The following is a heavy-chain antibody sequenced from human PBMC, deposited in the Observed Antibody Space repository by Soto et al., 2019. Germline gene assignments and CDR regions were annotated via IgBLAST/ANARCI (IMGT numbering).Heavy chain of an antibody. V-gene: IGHV4-39*02. J-gene: IGHJ5*02. Sequence: ETLSLTCTVSGDSISRSSYCWGWIRQPPGKGLEWIGSLCYGGETYYSPSLKSRVIVSVDSSKNHLSLNLSSVTAADTAVYYCSRRAPEGFDPWGQGTLVTVSS. CDR3: SRRAPEGFDP. CDR1: GDSISRSSYC. CDR2: LCYGGET.